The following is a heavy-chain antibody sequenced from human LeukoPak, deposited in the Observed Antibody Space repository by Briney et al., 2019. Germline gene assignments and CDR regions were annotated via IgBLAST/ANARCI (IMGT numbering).Heavy chain of an antibody. Sequence: GASVKVSCKVSGYTLTELSMHWVRQAPGKGLEWMGGFDPEDGETIYAQKFQGRVTMTEDTSTDTAYMEPSSLRSEDTAVYYCATFDSSFNWFDPWGQGTLVTVSS. CDR3: ATFDSSFNWFDP. CDR1: GYTLTELS. V-gene: IGHV1-24*01. D-gene: IGHD3-22*01. J-gene: IGHJ5*02. CDR2: FDPEDGET.